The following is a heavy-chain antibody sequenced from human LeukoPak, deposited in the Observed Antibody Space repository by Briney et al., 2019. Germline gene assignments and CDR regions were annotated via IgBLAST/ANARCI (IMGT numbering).Heavy chain of an antibody. D-gene: IGHD5-18*01. CDR1: GFTFSSYA. CDR3: ARSFYSYGYTDY. Sequence: GGSLRLSCAASGFTFSSYAMHWVRQAPGKGLEWVAVILYDGSNNYYADSVKGRFTISRDNSKKTVYVQMNSLRAEDTAMYYCARSFYSYGYTDYWGQGTLVTVSS. V-gene: IGHV3-30-3*01. J-gene: IGHJ4*02. CDR2: ILYDGSNN.